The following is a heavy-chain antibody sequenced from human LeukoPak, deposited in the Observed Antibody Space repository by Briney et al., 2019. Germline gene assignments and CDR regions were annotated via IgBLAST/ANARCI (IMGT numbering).Heavy chain of an antibody. CDR2: INPNSGGT. Sequence: ASVKVSCXASGYTFTGYYMHWVRQAPGQGLEWMGRINPNSGGTNYAQKFQGRVTMTRDTSISTAYMELSRLRSDDTAVYYCAREEWPHYYYYMDVWGKGTTVTVSS. V-gene: IGHV1-2*06. J-gene: IGHJ6*03. CDR3: AREEWPHYYYYMDV. CDR1: GYTFTGYY. D-gene: IGHD3-3*01.